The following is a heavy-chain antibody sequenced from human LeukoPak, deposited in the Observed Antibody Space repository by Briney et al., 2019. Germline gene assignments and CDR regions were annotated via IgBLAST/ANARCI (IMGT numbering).Heavy chain of an antibody. D-gene: IGHD3-3*01. CDR2: ISGSGGST. CDR1: GFTFSSYA. Sequence: GGSLRLSCAASGFTFSSYAMSWVRQAPGKGLEWVSAISGSGGSTYYADSVKGRFTISRDNSKNTLYLQMNSLRAEDTAVYYCAKMRKPQGTTYYDFWSGYYYGMDVWGQGTTVTVSS. J-gene: IGHJ6*02. CDR3: AKMRKPQGTTYYDFWSGYYYGMDV. V-gene: IGHV3-23*01.